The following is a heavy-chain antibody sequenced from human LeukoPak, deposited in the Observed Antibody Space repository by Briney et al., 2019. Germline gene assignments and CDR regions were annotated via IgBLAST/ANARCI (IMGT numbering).Heavy chain of an antibody. J-gene: IGHJ4*02. CDR1: GYSIRSFF. V-gene: IGHV4-59*01. CDR3: ARLPSAGYGYFED. Sequence: PSEALSLTCTVSGYSIRSFFWSWVRQPPGQGREGIGFFYYTGSTNYNPSLKSRVSISVDTSTTQSSLTLTSVTAADTAVSSCARLPSAGYGYFEDWGQGALVTVSS. D-gene: IGHD4-17*01. CDR2: FYYTGST.